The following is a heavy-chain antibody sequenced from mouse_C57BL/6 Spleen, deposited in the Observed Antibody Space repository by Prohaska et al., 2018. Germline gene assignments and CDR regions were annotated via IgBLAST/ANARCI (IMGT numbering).Heavy chain of an antibody. CDR2: INTYSGVP. J-gene: IGHJ4*01. CDR1: GYTFTTYG. CDR3: ASDGYYYAMDY. V-gene: IGHV9-3*01. D-gene: IGHD2-3*01. Sequence: QIQLVQSGPELKKPGETVKISCKASGYTFTTYGMSWVKQAPGKGLKWMGWINTYSGVPTYADDFKGRFAFSVETSASTAYLQINNLKNEDTATYFCASDGYYYAMDYWGQGTSVTVSS.